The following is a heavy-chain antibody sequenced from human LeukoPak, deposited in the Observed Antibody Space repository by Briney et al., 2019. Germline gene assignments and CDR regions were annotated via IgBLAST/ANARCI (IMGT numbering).Heavy chain of an antibody. D-gene: IGHD4-11*01. J-gene: IGHJ4*02. CDR3: LSRYSNHKFWDY. V-gene: IGHV4-38-2*02. CDR1: GYSISSGYY. Sequence: SETLSLTCTASGYSISSGYYWGWIRQPPGKGLEWIGSIYHSGSTYYNPSLKSRVTISVDTSKNQFSLKLSSVTAADTAVYYCLSRYSNHKFWDYWGQGTLVTVSS. CDR2: IYHSGST.